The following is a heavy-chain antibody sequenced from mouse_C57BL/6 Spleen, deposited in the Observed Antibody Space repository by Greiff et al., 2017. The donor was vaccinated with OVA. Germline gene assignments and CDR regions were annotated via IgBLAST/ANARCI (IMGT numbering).Heavy chain of an antibody. D-gene: IGHD1-1*01. J-gene: IGHJ3*01. V-gene: IGHV1-59*01. Sequence: VQLQQPGAELVRPGTSVKLSCKASGYTFTSYWMHWVKQRPGQGLEWIGVIDPSDSYTNYNQKFKGKATLTVDTSSSTAYMQLSSLTSEDSAVYYCARSQDYGSSSWFAYWGQGTLVTVSA. CDR1: GYTFTSYW. CDR2: IDPSDSYT. CDR3: ARSQDYGSSSWFAY.